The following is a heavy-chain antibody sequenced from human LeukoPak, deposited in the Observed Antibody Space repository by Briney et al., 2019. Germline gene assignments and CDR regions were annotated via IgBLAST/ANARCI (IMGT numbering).Heavy chain of an antibody. J-gene: IGHJ4*02. V-gene: IGHV3-23*01. D-gene: IGHD2-2*01. CDR3: AKDSSTHIVVVPAAITY. CDR1: GFTFSSHW. Sequence: PGGSLRLSCAASGFTFSSHWMPWVRQAPGKGLEWVSAISGSGGSTYYADSVKGRFTISRDNSKNTLYLQMNSLRAEDTAVYYCAKDSSTHIVVVPAAITYWGQGIRVTVSS. CDR2: ISGSGGST.